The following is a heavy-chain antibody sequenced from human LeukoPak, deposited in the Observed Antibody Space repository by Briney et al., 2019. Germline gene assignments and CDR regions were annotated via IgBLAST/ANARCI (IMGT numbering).Heavy chain of an antibody. J-gene: IGHJ4*02. CDR2: INHSGST. Sequence: SETLSLTCAVYGGSFSGYYWSWIRQPPGKGLEWIGEINHSGSTNYNPSLKSRVTISVDTSKNQFSLKLSSVTAADTAVYYCARRSYYYDSSGYYFDYWGQGTLVTVSS. CDR1: GGSFSGYY. CDR3: ARRSYYYDSSGYYFDY. D-gene: IGHD3-22*01. V-gene: IGHV4-34*01.